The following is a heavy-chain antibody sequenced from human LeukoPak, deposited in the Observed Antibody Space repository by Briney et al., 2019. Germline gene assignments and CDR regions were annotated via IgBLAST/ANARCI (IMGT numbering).Heavy chain of an antibody. CDR1: GFTVSSNY. D-gene: IGHD6-19*01. CDR2: IYSGGST. J-gene: IGHJ4*02. Sequence: PGGSLRLSCAASGFTVSSNYMSWVRQAPGKGLEWVSVIYSGGSTYYADSVKGRFTVSRDNSKNTLYLQMNSLRAEDTAVYYCATRTVADLDYWGQGTLVTVSS. V-gene: IGHV3-66*01. CDR3: ATRTVADLDY.